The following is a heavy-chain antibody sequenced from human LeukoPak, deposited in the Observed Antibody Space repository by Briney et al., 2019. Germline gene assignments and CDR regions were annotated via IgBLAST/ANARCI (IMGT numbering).Heavy chain of an antibody. V-gene: IGHV1-18*01. D-gene: IGHD6-13*01. J-gene: IGHJ4*02. Sequence: GASVKVSCKASGYTFTNYSISWVRQAPGQGLEWMGQIDPYNGNTNYAQRLQGRVTMTTDTSTSTSYMELRSLTSDDTAVYYCARVTGSSISSRSLLYWGQGTLVTVSS. CDR1: GYTFTNYS. CDR3: ARVTGSSISSRSLLY. CDR2: IDPYNGNT.